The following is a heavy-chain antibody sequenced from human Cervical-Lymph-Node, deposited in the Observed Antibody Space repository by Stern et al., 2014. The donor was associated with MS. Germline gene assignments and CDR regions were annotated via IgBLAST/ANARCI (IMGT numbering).Heavy chain of an antibody. D-gene: IGHD5-24*01. CDR1: GFTFSKYG. Sequence: VQLVESGGGVVQPGRSLRLSCAASGFTFSKYGIHWVRQAPGKGLEWVAGIFYDGSKQNYADAVQGRFTISRDNSKSTLYLQMNSLRAEDTAIYYCARGDDDGAFDIWGQGTMVTVSS. CDR3: ARGDDDGAFDI. V-gene: IGHV3-30*19. J-gene: IGHJ3*02. CDR2: IFYDGSKQ.